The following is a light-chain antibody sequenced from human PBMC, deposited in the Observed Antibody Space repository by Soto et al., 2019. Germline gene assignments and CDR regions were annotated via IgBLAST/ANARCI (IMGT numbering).Light chain of an antibody. CDR1: QSASSS. Sequence: EIVLTQSPDTLSLSPGERATLSYRASQSASSSLAWYQQKPGQAPRLLIYDASNRATGIPARFSGSGSGTDFTLTISSLEPEDFAVYYCQQRSNWPPEVTFGPGTKVDIK. CDR2: DAS. V-gene: IGKV3-11*01. J-gene: IGKJ3*01. CDR3: QQRSNWPPEVT.